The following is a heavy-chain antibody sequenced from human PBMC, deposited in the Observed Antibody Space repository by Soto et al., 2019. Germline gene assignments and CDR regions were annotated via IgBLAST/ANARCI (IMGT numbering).Heavy chain of an antibody. CDR2: VSPPFRTS. J-gene: IGHJ6*02. V-gene: IGHV1-69*01. CDR1: GVSFNNNG. CDR3: ARVLYYGSASYSPYGMDV. Sequence: QAQLVQSGAEVKKPGSSVKVSCKTSGVSFNNNGIGWVRQAPGHGLEWMGGVSPPFRTSNYARKFQGRISISADASTGTVNMELSSLTSEDTAQYYCARVLYYGSASYSPYGMDVWGQGTTVTVSS. D-gene: IGHD3-10*01.